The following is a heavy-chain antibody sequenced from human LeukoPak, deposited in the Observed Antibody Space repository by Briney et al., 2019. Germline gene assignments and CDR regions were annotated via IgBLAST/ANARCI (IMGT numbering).Heavy chain of an antibody. V-gene: IGHV3-30*18. D-gene: IGHD2-21*02. J-gene: IGHJ5*02. CDR3: ANQPKYCGGDCYSDFGWFDP. CDR2: ISYDGSNK. CDR1: GFTFSSYG. Sequence: PGGSLRLSCAASGFTFSSYGMHWVRQAPGKGLEWVAVISYDGSNKYYADSVKGRFTISRDNSKNTLYLQMNSLRAEDTAVYYCANQPKYCGGDCYSDFGWFDPWGQGTLVTVSS.